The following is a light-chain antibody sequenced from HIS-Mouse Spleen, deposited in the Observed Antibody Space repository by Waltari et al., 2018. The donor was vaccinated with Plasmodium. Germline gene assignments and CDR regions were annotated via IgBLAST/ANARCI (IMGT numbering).Light chain of an antibody. CDR3: QSADSSGTYWV. Sequence: SYELTQPPSVSVSPGQTARITCSGDALPKQYAYWYQQKPGQAPVLVYYTDSERPAGIPERFSGSSSGTTVTLTISGVQAEDEADYYCQSADSSGTYWVFGGGTKLTVL. CDR1: ALPKQY. J-gene: IGLJ3*02. CDR2: TDS. V-gene: IGLV3-25*03.